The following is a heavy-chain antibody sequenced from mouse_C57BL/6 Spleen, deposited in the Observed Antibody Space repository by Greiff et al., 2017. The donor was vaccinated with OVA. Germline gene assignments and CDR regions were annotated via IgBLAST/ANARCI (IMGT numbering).Heavy chain of an antibody. D-gene: IGHD2-10*02. V-gene: IGHV14-1*01. Sequence: EVKLQQSGAELVRPGASVKLSCTASGFNIKDYYMHWVKQRPEQGLEWIGRIDPEDGDTEYAPKFQGKATLTADTSSNTAYLQLSSLTSEDTAVYYCTAGYGNFFAYWGQGTLVTVS. CDR1: GFNIKDYY. J-gene: IGHJ3*01. CDR3: TAGYGNFFAY. CDR2: IDPEDGDT.